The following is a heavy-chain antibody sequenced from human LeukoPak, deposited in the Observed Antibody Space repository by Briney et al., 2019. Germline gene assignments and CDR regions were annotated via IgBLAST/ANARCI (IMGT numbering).Heavy chain of an antibody. CDR1: GGSISSSSYY. Sequence: ETLSLTCTVSGGSISSSSYYWGWIRQPPGKGLEWVSAMSGSGITTYYADSVKGRFTISRDNSKNTLYLQMNSLRAEDTAVYYCAKGVCSSTSCYTDYWGQGTLVTVSS. V-gene: IGHV3-23*01. J-gene: IGHJ4*02. D-gene: IGHD2-2*01. CDR2: MSGSGITT. CDR3: AKGVCSSTSCYTDY.